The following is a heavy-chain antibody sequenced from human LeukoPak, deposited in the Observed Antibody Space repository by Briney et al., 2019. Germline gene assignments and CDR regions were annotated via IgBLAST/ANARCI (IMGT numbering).Heavy chain of an antibody. D-gene: IGHD2-2*01. J-gene: IGHJ4*02. CDR3: ATPLAQYCSSTSCSFDY. Sequence: PGGSLRLSCAASGFTVSSYGMHWVRQAPGKGLEWVAFIRYDGSNKYYADSVKGRFTISRDNSKNTLYLQMNSLRAEDTAVYYCATPLAQYCSSTSCSFDYWGQGTLVTVSS. V-gene: IGHV3-30*02. CDR1: GFTVSSYG. CDR2: IRYDGSNK.